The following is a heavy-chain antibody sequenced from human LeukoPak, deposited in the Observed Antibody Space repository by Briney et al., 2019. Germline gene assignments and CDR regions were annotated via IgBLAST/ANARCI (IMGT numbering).Heavy chain of an antibody. CDR2: ISSSSSYI. Sequence: PGGSLRLSCAASGFTFSRYSMNWVRQAPGKGLEWVSSISSSSSYIYYADSVKGRFTISRDNAKNSLYLQMNSLRAEDTAVYYCARTSVRGAVAGDDAFDIWGQGTMVTVSS. CDR1: GFTFSRYS. V-gene: IGHV3-21*01. CDR3: ARTSVRGAVAGDDAFDI. D-gene: IGHD6-19*01. J-gene: IGHJ3*02.